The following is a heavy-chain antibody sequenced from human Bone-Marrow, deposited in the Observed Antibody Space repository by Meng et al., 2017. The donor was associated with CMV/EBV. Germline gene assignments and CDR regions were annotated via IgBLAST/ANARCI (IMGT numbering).Heavy chain of an antibody. J-gene: IGHJ5*02. CDR2: IYYSGST. V-gene: IGHV4-59*01. Sequence: SETLSLTCTVSGGSISSYYWSWIRQPPGKGLEWIGYIYYSGSTNYNPSLKSRVTISVDTSKNQFSLKLSSVTAADTAVYYCARGAVAGWFDPWGQGTLVTVYS. D-gene: IGHD2-15*01. CDR1: GGSISSYY. CDR3: ARGAVAGWFDP.